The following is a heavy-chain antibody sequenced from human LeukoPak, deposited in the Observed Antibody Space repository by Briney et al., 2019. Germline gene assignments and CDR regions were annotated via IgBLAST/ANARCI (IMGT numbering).Heavy chain of an antibody. J-gene: IGHJ6*02. Sequence: PGGSLRLSCAASGFTFSSYAMSWVRQAPGKGLEWVSAISGSGGSTYYVDSVKGRFTISRDNSKNTLYLQMNSLRAEDTALYCCARDKGRASVYGMDVWGQGTTVTVSS. V-gene: IGHV3-23*01. CDR1: GFTFSSYA. CDR2: ISGSGGST. D-gene: IGHD5/OR15-5a*01. CDR3: ARDKGRASVYGMDV.